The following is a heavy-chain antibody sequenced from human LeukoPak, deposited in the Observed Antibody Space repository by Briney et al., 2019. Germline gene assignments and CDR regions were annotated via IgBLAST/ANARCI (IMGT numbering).Heavy chain of an antibody. J-gene: IGHJ5*02. V-gene: IGHV4-4*09. Sequence: SETLSLTCTVSGGSISSYYWSWIRQPPGKGLEWTGYIYTSGSTNYNPSLKSRVTISVDTSKNQFSLKLSSVTAADTAVYYCARGGNWFDPWGQGTLVTVSS. CDR3: ARGGNWFDP. CDR1: GGSISSYY. CDR2: IYTSGST.